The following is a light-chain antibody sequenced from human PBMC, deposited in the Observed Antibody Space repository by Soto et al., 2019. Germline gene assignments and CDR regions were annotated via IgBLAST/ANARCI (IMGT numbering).Light chain of an antibody. V-gene: IGKV3-11*01. Sequence: EIVLTQSPATLSLSPGERATLSCRASQSVSSYLAWYQQKPGQAPRLLIYDASNRATGIPARFSGRGSGTYFTLTISSLEPEDVAVYYCQQRSNWPRTFGGGTKVDIK. CDR2: DAS. CDR3: QQRSNWPRT. J-gene: IGKJ4*01. CDR1: QSVSSY.